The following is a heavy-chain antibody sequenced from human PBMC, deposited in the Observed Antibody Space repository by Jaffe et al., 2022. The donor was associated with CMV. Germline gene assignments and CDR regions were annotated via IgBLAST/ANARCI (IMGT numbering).Heavy chain of an antibody. V-gene: IGHV4-34*01. J-gene: IGHJ4*02. CDR1: GGSFSGYY. Sequence: QVQLQQWGAGLLKPSETLSLTCAVYGGSFSGYYWSWIRQPPGKGLEWIGEINHSGSTNYNPSLKSRVTISVDTSKNQFSLKLSSVTAADTAVYYCARAVYYDYVWGSSGAERFDYWGQGTLVTVSS. CDR2: INHSGST. D-gene: IGHD3-16*01. CDR3: ARAVYYDYVWGSSGAERFDY.